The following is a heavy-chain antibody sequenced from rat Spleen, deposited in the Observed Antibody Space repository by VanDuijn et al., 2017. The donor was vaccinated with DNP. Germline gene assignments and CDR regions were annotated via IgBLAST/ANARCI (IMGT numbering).Heavy chain of an antibody. J-gene: IGHJ2*01. CDR2: ISTVASTT. Sequence: EVHLVETGGGLVQPGRSLKLSCVASGFTFSSYWMYWVRQAPGKGLEWVASISTVASTTYYPDSGKGRFTISRNDAENTVYLEMHSLRSEDTATYYCAKDRGTTDSYFDYWGQGVMVTVSS. CDR3: AKDRGTTDSYFDY. V-gene: IGHV5-58*01. CDR1: GFTFSSYW. D-gene: IGHD1-6*01.